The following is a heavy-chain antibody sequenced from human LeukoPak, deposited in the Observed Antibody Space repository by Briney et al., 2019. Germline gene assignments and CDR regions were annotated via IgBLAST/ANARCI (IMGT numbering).Heavy chain of an antibody. V-gene: IGHV3-23*01. D-gene: IGHD3-22*01. CDR3: AKGSLGGYSWYYFDY. J-gene: IGHJ4*02. CDR2: ISGSGGST. CDR1: GFTFSSYA. Sequence: PGGSLRLSCAASGFTFSSYAMSWVRQAPGKGLEWVSAISGSGGSTYYADSVKGRFTISRDNSKNTLYLQINSLRAEDTAVYYCAKGSLGGYSWYYFDYWGQGTLVTVSS.